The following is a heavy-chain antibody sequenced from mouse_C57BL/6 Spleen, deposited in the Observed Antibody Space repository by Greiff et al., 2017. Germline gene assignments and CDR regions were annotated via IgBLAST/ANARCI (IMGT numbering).Heavy chain of an antibody. D-gene: IGHD2-4*01. J-gene: IGHJ3*01. CDR3: ARCYYYYGFAY. CDR1: GYTFTSYW. V-gene: IGHV1-64*01. CDR2: IHPNSGST. Sequence: QVQLQQPGAELVKPGASVKLSCKASGYTFTSYWMHWVKQRPGQGLEWIGMIHPNSGSTNYNEKLQSKATLTVDKSSSTAYMQLSRLTSEDSAVYYCARCYYYYGFAYWGQGTLVTVSA.